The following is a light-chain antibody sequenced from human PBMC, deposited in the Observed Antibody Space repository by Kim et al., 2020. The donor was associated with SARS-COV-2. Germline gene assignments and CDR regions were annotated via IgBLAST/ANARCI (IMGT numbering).Light chain of an antibody. CDR2: AAS. J-gene: IGKJ2*01. CDR3: QQSYTTPIYA. Sequence: DIQMTQSPSSLSAFVGDRVTITCRASQSITNYLNWYQQKPGKAPMLLIYAASSLQSGVPSRFSDSGSGTDFTLTIDSLQPEDFATYYCQQSYTTPIYAFGQGTKLEI. V-gene: IGKV1-39*01. CDR1: QSITNY.